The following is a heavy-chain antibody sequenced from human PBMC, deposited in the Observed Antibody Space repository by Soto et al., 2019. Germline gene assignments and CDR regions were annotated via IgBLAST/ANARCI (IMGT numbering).Heavy chain of an antibody. Sequence: QVQLVQSGAEVKKPGASVKVSCKASGYTFTSYAMHWVRQAPGQRLEWMGWINAGNGNTKYSQKFQGRVTITRDTSASTAYMELSSLRSEDTAVYYCARERGMILVVITGDNYFDYWGQGTLVTVSS. CDR1: GYTFTSYA. CDR3: ARERGMILVVITGDNYFDY. D-gene: IGHD3-22*01. J-gene: IGHJ4*02. CDR2: INAGNGNT. V-gene: IGHV1-3*01.